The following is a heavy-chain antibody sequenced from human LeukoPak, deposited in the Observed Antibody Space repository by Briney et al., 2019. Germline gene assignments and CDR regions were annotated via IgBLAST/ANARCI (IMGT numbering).Heavy chain of an antibody. Sequence: GGSLRLSCAASGFTFSSYWMSWVRQAPGKGLEWVANIKQDGGEKYYVGSVKGRFTISRDNAKNSLYLQMNSLRAEDTAVYYCARAAFGFYFDYWGQGTLVTVSS. J-gene: IGHJ4*02. V-gene: IGHV3-7*01. CDR1: GFTFSSYW. CDR3: ARAAFGFYFDY. D-gene: IGHD3-10*01. CDR2: IKQDGGEK.